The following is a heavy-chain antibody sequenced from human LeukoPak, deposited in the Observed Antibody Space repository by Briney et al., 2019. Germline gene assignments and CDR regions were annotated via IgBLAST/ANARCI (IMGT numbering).Heavy chain of an antibody. CDR3: ASLYNDYGAY. CDR1: GFTFRHHG. J-gene: IGHJ4*02. Sequence: GGSLRLSCAASGFTFRHHGMSWVRQAPGKGLEWVSGIIGTGDSRFYADPVEGRFIISRDNSKDTLYLYMNSLRVDDTAIYYCASLYNDYGAYWGQGALVTVSS. D-gene: IGHD5-24*01. V-gene: IGHV3-23*01. CDR2: IIGTGDSR.